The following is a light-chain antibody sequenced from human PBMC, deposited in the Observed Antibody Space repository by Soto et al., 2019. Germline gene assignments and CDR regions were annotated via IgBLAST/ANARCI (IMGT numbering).Light chain of an antibody. CDR1: SSKIGGNT. Sequence: QSALTQPPSASGTPGQRVTISGSTSSSKIGGNTVNWYQQVPGTAPKLLIYSYDQRPSGVPDRFSGSKSGTSASLAISGLQSEDEADYYCAAWDASLNGYVFGTGTKVTVL. V-gene: IGLV1-44*01. CDR3: AAWDASLNGYV. J-gene: IGLJ1*01. CDR2: SYD.